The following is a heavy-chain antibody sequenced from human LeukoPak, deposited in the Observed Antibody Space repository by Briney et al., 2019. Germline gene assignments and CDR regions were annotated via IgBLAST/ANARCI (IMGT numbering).Heavy chain of an antibody. Sequence: SETLSLTCAVSGGSISSGGYSWSWIRQPPGKGLEWIGYIYHSGSTYHNPSLKSRVTISVDRSKNQFSLKLSSVTAADTAVYYCARANLDYGDYDYFDYWGQGTLVTVSS. CDR3: ARANLDYGDYDYFDY. V-gene: IGHV4-30-2*01. CDR1: GGSISSGGYS. CDR2: IYHSGST. D-gene: IGHD4-17*01. J-gene: IGHJ4*02.